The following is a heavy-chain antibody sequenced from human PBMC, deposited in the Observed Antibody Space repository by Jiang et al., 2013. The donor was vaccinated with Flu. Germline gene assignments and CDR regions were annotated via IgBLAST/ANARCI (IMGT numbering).Heavy chain of an antibody. J-gene: IGHJ2*01. CDR3: ARGSHCYDDDGSGYCRYFDL. V-gene: IGHV4-59*01. D-gene: IGHD3-22*01. Sequence: SLTCTVSRGSISTYYWSWIRQPQEGTGVDWTYRLQWEHQLQPSLKSRVTISVDTSKRQLSLTLSSLTAADTAVYYCARGSHCYDDDGSGYCRYFDLWGRGTLVTVSS. CDR1: RGSISTYY. CDR2: RLQWEH.